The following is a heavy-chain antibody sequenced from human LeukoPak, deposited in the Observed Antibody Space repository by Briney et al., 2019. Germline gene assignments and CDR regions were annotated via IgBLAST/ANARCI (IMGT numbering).Heavy chain of an antibody. CDR3: ARDPVKWELHYYFDY. V-gene: IGHV3-21*01. CDR1: GFTFSSYE. D-gene: IGHD1-26*01. Sequence: GGSLRLSCAASGFTFSSYEMNWVRQAPGKGLEWVSSISGTSSYVYYADSVKGRFTISRDNAKNSLNLQMNSLRAEDTAIYYCARDPVKWELHYYFDYWGQGTLVTVSS. CDR2: ISGTSSYV. J-gene: IGHJ4*02.